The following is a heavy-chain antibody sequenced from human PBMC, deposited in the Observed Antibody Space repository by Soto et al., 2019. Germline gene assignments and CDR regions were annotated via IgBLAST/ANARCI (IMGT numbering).Heavy chain of an antibody. J-gene: IGHJ5*02. V-gene: IGHV1-8*02. Sequence: ASVKVCWKASGDAFTSYGSRWVRQATGQGLEWMGWMSPYNGNTRYAQKLQGRVTMTRNTSISTAYMELSSLRSEDTAVYYCASSPTTTLFDPWGQGPLVTVSS. D-gene: IGHD1-26*01. CDR3: ASSPTTTLFDP. CDR1: GDAFTSYG. CDR2: MSPYNGNT.